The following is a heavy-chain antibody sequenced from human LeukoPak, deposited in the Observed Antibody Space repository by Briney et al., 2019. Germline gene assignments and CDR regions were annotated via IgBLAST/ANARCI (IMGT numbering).Heavy chain of an antibody. V-gene: IGHV1-69*02. CDR2: IIPILGIA. D-gene: IGHD5-12*01. CDR3: ARGSINSSYDWGNWFDP. CDR1: GGTFSSYT. J-gene: IGHJ5*02. Sequence: SVKVSCKASGGTFSSYTISWVRQAPGQGLEWMGRIIPILGIANYAQKLQGRVTITADKSTSTAYMELSSLRSEDTAVYYCARGSINSSYDWGNWFDPWGQGTLVTVSS.